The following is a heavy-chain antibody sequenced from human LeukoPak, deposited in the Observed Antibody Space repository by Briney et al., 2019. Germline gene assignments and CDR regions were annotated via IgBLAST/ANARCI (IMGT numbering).Heavy chain of an antibody. Sequence: SETLSLTCAVYGGSFSGYYWSWIRQPPGKGLEWIGEINHSGSTNYNPSLKGRVTISVDTSKNQFSLELSSVTAADTAVYYCARGRSLYDSSRGRGYFDYWGQGTLVTVSS. CDR1: GGSFSGYY. D-gene: IGHD3-22*01. J-gene: IGHJ4*02. CDR2: INHSGST. V-gene: IGHV4-34*01. CDR3: ARGRSLYDSSRGRGYFDY.